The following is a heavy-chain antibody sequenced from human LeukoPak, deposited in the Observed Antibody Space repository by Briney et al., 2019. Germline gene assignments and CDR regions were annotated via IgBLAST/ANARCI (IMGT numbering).Heavy chain of an antibody. V-gene: IGHV4-30-4*08. CDR2: IYYSGST. CDR1: GGSISSGDYY. CDR3: ARGLGYYYYYYYMDV. Sequence: SETLSLTCTVSGGSISSGDYYWSWIRQPPGKGLGWIGYIYYSGSTYYNPSLKSRVTISVDTSKNQFSLKLSSVTAADTAVYYCARGLGYYYYYYYMDVWGKGTTVTVSS. D-gene: IGHD3-9*01. J-gene: IGHJ6*03.